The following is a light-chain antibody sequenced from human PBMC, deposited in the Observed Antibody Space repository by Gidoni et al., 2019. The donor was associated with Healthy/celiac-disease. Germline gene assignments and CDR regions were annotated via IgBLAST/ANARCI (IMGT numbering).Light chain of an antibody. J-gene: IGKJ3*01. Sequence: DIQLTQSPSFLSASVGDRVTITCRASQGISSYLAWYQQKPGKAPKLLIYAASTLQSGVPSRFSGSGSGTEFTLTISRLQPEDFATYYCQQLNSYPPFTFGPXTKVDIK. V-gene: IGKV1-9*01. CDR2: AAS. CDR1: QGISSY. CDR3: QQLNSYPPFT.